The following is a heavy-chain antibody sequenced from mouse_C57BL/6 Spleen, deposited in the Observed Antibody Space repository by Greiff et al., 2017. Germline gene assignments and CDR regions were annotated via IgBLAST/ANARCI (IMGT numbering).Heavy chain of an antibody. V-gene: IGHV3-1*01. CDR2: ISYSGST. CDR3: ARGGLLRGFDY. D-gene: IGHD1-1*01. CDR1: GYSITSGYD. J-gene: IGHJ2*01. Sequence: EVKLQESGPGMVKPSQSLSLTCTVTGYSITSGYDWHWIRHFPGNKLEWMGYISYSGSTNYNPSLKSRISITHDTSKNHFFLKLNSVTTEDTATYYCARGGLLRGFDYWGQGTTLTVSS.